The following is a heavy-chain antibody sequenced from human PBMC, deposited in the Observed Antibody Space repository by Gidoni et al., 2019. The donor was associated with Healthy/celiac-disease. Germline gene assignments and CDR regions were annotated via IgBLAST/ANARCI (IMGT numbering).Heavy chain of an antibody. CDR1: GFTFSSYG. Sequence: QVQLVESGGGVVQPGRSLRLSCAASGFTFSSYGMHWVRQAPGKGLEWVAVISYDGSNKYYADSVKGRFTISRDNSKNTLYLQMNSLRAEDTAVYYCAKDACGQCYYYYYYMDVWGKGTTVTVSS. V-gene: IGHV3-30*18. CDR3: AKDACGQCYYYYYYMDV. CDR2: ISYDGSNK. D-gene: IGHD3-16*01. J-gene: IGHJ6*03.